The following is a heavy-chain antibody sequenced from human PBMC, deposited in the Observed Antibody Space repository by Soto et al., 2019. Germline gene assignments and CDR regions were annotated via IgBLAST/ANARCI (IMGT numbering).Heavy chain of an antibody. V-gene: IGHV1-18*01. CDR2: ISAYNGNT. Sequence: QVQLVQSGAEVKKPGASVKVSCKASGYTFTSYGISWVRQAPGQGLEWMGWISAYNGNTNYAQKLQGRVTMTTDTSTSTAYRELRSLRSDDTAVYYCARRGGYYDSSGYYPWFDPWGQGTLVTVSS. CDR1: GYTFTSYG. D-gene: IGHD3-22*01. CDR3: ARRGGYYDSSGYYPWFDP. J-gene: IGHJ5*02.